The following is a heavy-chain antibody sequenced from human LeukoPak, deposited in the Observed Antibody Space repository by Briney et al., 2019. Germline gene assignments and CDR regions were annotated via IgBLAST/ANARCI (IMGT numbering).Heavy chain of an antibody. Sequence: SETLSLTCTVSGGSIIGSTSYWGWICQPPGKGLDWIGIINYSGSTYYNPSLRSRVTISVDTSKNQFSLKLNSVTASDTAVYYCARGYDYWGQGTLVTVSS. CDR2: INYSGST. CDR3: ARGYDY. CDR1: GGSIIGSTSY. J-gene: IGHJ4*02. V-gene: IGHV4-39*01. D-gene: IGHD3-22*01.